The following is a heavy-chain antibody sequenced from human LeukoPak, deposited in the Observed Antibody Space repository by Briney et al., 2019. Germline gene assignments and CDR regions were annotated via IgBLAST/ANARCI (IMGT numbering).Heavy chain of an antibody. V-gene: IGHV3-30-3*01. Sequence: QPGGSLRLSCAASGFTFSSYAMHWVRQAPSKGLEWVAVISYDGSNKYYADSVKGRFTISRDNSKNTLYLQMNSLRAEDTAVYYCARAGMTQDYYFDYWGQGTLVTVSS. CDR1: GFTFSSYA. CDR2: ISYDGSNK. J-gene: IGHJ4*02. CDR3: ARAGMTQDYYFDY.